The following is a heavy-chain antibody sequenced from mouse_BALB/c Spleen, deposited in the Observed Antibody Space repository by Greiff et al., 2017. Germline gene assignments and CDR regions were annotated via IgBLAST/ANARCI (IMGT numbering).Heavy chain of an antibody. J-gene: IGHJ3*01. CDR3: ARTRDYDGAWFAY. CDR1: GYSITSGYY. D-gene: IGHD2-4*01. Sequence: EVKLMESGPGLVKPTQSLSLTCSVTGYSITSGYYWNWIRQFPGNKLEWMGYISYDGSNNYNPSLKNRISITRDTSKNQFFLKLNSVTTEDTATYYCARTRDYDGAWFAYWGQGTLVTVSA. CDR2: ISYDGSN. V-gene: IGHV3-6*02.